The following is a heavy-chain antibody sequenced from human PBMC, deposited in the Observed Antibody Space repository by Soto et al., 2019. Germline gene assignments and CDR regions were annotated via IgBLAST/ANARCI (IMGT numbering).Heavy chain of an antibody. CDR3: AKGLTSPSDFWSGYLVRDFDY. V-gene: IGHV3-23*01. D-gene: IGHD3-3*01. CDR2: ISGSGGST. CDR1: GFTFSSYA. Sequence: EVQLLESGGGLVQPGGSLRLSCAASGFTFSSYAMSWVRQAPGKGLEWVSAISGSGGSTYYADSVKGRFTISRDNSKNTLYLQMNSLRAEDTAVYYCAKGLTSPSDFWSGYLVRDFDYWGQGTLVTVSS. J-gene: IGHJ4*02.